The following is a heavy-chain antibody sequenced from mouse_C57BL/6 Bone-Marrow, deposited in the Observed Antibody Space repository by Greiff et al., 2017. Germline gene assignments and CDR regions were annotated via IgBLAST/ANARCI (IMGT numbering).Heavy chain of an antibody. Sequence: EVKLMESGGGLVQPGGSLKLSCAASGFTFSDYYMYWVRQTPEKRLEWVAYISNGGGSTYYPDTVKGRFTISRDNAKNTLYLQMSRLKSEDTAMYYCARHDGYYVRYAMDYWGQGTSVTVSS. CDR2: ISNGGGST. J-gene: IGHJ4*01. CDR3: ARHDGYYVRYAMDY. V-gene: IGHV5-12*01. CDR1: GFTFSDYY. D-gene: IGHD2-3*01.